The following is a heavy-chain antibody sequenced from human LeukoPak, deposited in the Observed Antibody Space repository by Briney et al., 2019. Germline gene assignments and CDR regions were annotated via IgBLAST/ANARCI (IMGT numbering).Heavy chain of an antibody. CDR3: ARVTRDYNSSGYYYFDY. CDR2: INHSGST. J-gene: IGHJ4*02. V-gene: IGHV4-34*01. Sequence: SETLSLTCAVYGGSFSGYYWSWIRQPPGKGVEWIGEINHSGSTNYNPSLKSRVTISVDTSKNQFSLKLSSVTAADTAVYYCARVTRDYNSSGYYYFDYWGQGTLVTVSS. CDR1: GGSFSGYY. D-gene: IGHD3-22*01.